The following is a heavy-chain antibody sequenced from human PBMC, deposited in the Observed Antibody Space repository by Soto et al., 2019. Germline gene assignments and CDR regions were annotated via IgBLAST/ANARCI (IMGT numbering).Heavy chain of an antibody. V-gene: IGHV1-2*02. CDR1: VDTCTDYY. Sequence: GPSVKVCYKASVDTCTDYYVHCFRQAPGRGLEWMGWINPNSGDTYLAQRFQGRITMNRDTSIGTAYMELRGLTSDDTAEYYCAKGGAIVAAGTRVYLYNAMDVWGQGTTVTVSS. J-gene: IGHJ6*02. CDR3: AKGGAIVAAGTRVYLYNAMDV. D-gene: IGHD1-26*01. CDR2: INPNSGDT.